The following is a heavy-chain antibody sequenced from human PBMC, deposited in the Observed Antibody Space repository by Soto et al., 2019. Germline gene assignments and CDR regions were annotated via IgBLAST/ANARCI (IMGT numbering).Heavy chain of an antibody. CDR2: IIPVFRAP. CDR1: GGGTFSTSA. J-gene: IGHJ6*02. V-gene: IGHV1-69*12. CDR3: ARDKDRPQLGATYYYITDV. D-gene: IGHD3-3*02. Sequence: QVQLVQSGSEVKKPGSSVKVSCKVSGGGTFSTSAVSCVRQAPGQGLEWMGGIIPVFRAPDYAKKFQGRITITADESVRTVFLELTGLGFEDTAVYYWARDKDRPQLGATYYYITDVWGQGTTVTVSS.